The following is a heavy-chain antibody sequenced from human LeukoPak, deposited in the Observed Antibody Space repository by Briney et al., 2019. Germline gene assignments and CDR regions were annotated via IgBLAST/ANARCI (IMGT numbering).Heavy chain of an antibody. J-gene: IGHJ2*01. CDR3: ARGEPDCAGDCPYWYLDL. D-gene: IGHD2-21*02. CDR2: ISSNGGTT. V-gene: IGHV3-64*01. Sequence: PGGSLRLSCAASGFTFNSYAVSWVRQAPGKGLEYVSAISSNGGTTYYANSVKGRFTISRDNSKKTVFLQMGSLRTEDMAVYYCARGEPDCAGDCPYWYLDLWGRGTLVTVSS. CDR1: GFTFNSYA.